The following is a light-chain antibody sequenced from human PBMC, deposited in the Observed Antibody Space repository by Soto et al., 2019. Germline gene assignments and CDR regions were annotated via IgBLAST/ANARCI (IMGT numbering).Light chain of an antibody. CDR2: SNN. CDR1: SSNIGSNT. J-gene: IGLJ1*01. Sequence: QSVLTQPPSASGTPVQRVTISCSGSSSNIGSNTVSWYQQLPGTAPKLLIYSNNQRPSGVPDRFSGSKSGTSASLAISGLQSEDEADYYCAAWDDSLNASYVFGTGTKVTVL. CDR3: AAWDDSLNASYV. V-gene: IGLV1-44*01.